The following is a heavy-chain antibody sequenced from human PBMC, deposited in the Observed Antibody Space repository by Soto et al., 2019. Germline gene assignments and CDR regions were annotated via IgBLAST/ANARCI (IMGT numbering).Heavy chain of an antibody. CDR1: GYTFTGYY. D-gene: IGHD3-10*01. CDR3: ARESSGYGIYYYGMDV. J-gene: IGHJ6*02. V-gene: IGHV1-2*04. Sequence: ASVKVSCKASGYTFTGYYMHWVRQAPGQGLEWMGWINPNSGGTNYAQKFQGWVTMTRDTSISTAYMELSRLRSDDTAVYYCARESSGYGIYYYGMDVWGQGTTVTVSS. CDR2: INPNSGGT.